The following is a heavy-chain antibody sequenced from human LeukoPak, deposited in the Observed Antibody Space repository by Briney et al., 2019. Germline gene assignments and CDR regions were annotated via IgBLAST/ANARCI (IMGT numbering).Heavy chain of an antibody. CDR2: INAGNGNT. D-gene: IGHD3-10*01. Sequence: ASVKVSCKASGYTFTSYAMHWVRQAPGQRLEWMGWINAGNGNTKHSQKFQGRVTITRDTSASTAYMELSSLRSEDTAVYYCAPYYYGSGSYSPLGYWGQGTLVTVSS. CDR1: GYTFTSYA. J-gene: IGHJ4*02. V-gene: IGHV1-3*01. CDR3: APYYYGSGSYSPLGY.